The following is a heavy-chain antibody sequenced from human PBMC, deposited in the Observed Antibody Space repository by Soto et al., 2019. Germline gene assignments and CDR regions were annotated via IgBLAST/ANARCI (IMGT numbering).Heavy chain of an antibody. J-gene: IGHJ6*03. CDR3: ARGTGTGTKHYYYYMEV. D-gene: IGHD1-7*01. CDR1: GFTFSSYS. V-gene: IGHV3-48*01. CDR2: ISSSSSTI. Sequence: GGSLRLSCAASGFTFSSYSMNWVRQAPGKGLEWVSYISSSSSTIYYADSVKGRFTISRDNAKNSLYLQMNSLRAEDTAVYYCARGTGTGTKHYYYYMEVWGKGTTVTVSS.